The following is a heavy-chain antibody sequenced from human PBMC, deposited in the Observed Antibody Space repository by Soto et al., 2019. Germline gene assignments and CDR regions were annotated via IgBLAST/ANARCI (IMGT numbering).Heavy chain of an antibody. CDR3: ARVRVAVAGPGYYGMDV. CDR1: GGTFSSYA. V-gene: IGHV1-69*01. D-gene: IGHD6-19*01. Sequence: QVQLVQSGAEVKKPGSSVKVSCKASGGTFSSYAISWVRQAPGQGLEWMGGIIPIFGTANYAQKFQGRVTITGDESTSTAYMELSSLRSEDTAVYYCARVRVAVAGPGYYGMDVWGQGTTVTVSS. J-gene: IGHJ6*02. CDR2: IIPIFGTA.